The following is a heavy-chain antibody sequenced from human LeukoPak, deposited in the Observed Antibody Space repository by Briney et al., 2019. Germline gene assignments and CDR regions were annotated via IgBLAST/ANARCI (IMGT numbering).Heavy chain of an antibody. CDR3: AKSPYLTTPYYFDY. CDR1: GFTFDDYA. D-gene: IGHD1-1*01. Sequence: GGSLRLSCAASGFTFDDYAMHWVRQAPGKGLEWVSGISWNSGSIGYADSVKGRFTISRDNAKNSLYLQMNSLRAEDTALYYRAKSPYLTTPYYFDYWGQGTLVTVSS. J-gene: IGHJ4*02. CDR2: ISWNSGSI. V-gene: IGHV3-9*01.